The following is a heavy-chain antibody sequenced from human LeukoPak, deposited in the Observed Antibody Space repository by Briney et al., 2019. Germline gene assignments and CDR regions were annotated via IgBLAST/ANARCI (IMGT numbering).Heavy chain of an antibody. CDR2: ISWNSGSI. Sequence: GGSLRLSYAASGFTFDDYAMHWVRQAPGKGLEWVSGISWNSGSIGYADSVKGRFTISRDNAKNSLYLQMNSLRAEDTALYYCVRGYSYGYRFDYWGQGTLVTVSS. CDR3: VRGYSYGYRFDY. V-gene: IGHV3-9*01. CDR1: GFTFDDYA. D-gene: IGHD5-18*01. J-gene: IGHJ4*02.